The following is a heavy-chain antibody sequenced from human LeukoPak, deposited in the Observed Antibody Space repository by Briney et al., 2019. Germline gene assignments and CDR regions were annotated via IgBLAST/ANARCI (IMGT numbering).Heavy chain of an antibody. V-gene: IGHV3-23*01. Sequence: GGSLRLSCAASGFTFSSDAMSWVRQAPGKGLEWVSAISGSGDSTYYSDSVKGRFTISRDNSKNTLYVQMNSLRAADTAVYYCAKPLVSDYYDSSGYWGYWGQGTLVTVSS. CDR1: GFTFSSDA. D-gene: IGHD3-22*01. CDR2: ISGSGDST. J-gene: IGHJ4*02. CDR3: AKPLVSDYYDSSGYWGY.